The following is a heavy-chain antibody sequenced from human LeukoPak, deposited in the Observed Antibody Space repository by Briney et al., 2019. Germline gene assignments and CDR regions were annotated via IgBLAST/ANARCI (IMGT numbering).Heavy chain of an antibody. Sequence: SVKVSCKASGGTFSSYAIIWVRQAPGQGLEWMGRIIPIFGTANYAQKFQGRVTITTDESTSTAYMELSSLRSEDTDVYYCRSLYGGNPADWGQGTLVTVSP. CDR2: IIPIFGTA. CDR1: GGTFSSYA. J-gene: IGHJ4*02. CDR3: RSLYGGNPAD. D-gene: IGHD4-23*01. V-gene: IGHV1-69*05.